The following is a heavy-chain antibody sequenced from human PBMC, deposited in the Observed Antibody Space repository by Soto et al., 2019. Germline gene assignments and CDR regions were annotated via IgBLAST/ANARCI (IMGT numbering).Heavy chain of an antibody. J-gene: IGHJ4*02. Sequence: SETLSLTCTVSGDSISRFSWTWIRQPPGKGLEWIGNISYSGSTNSNPSPKSRVTISVDTSKNQFSLKLGSVTAADTAVYYCARLNLGDPDYWGQGTLVTVS. D-gene: IGHD4-17*01. CDR1: GDSISRFS. CDR2: ISYSGST. V-gene: IGHV4-59*08. CDR3: ARLNLGDPDY.